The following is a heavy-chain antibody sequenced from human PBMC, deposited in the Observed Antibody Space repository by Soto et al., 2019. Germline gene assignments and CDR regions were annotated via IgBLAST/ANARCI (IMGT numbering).Heavy chain of an antibody. CDR2: IIPIFGTA. CDR1: GGTFSSYA. D-gene: IGHD2-15*01. V-gene: IGHV1-69*12. CDR3: ASDRTGYCSGGSCYGYYYYYGMDV. Sequence: QVQRVQSGAEVKKPGSSVKVSCKASGGTFSSYAISWVRQAPGQGLEWMRGIIPIFGTANYAQKFQGRVTITADESTSTAYMELSSLRSEDTAVYYCASDRTGYCSGGSCYGYYYYYGMDVWGQGTTVTVSS. J-gene: IGHJ6*02.